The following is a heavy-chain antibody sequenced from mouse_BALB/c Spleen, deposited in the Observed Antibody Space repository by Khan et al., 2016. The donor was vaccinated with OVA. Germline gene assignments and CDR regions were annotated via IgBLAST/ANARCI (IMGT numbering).Heavy chain of an antibody. CDR3: ARDRIDC. J-gene: IGHJ2*01. Sequence: VQLQQSGAELAKPGASVKMSCKASGYTFTTYWMHWVKQRPGQGLEWIGYINPTSGYTDYNQKFKDKATLPADKSSSTAYMQLSSLPSDHSAVDCGARDRIDCWGQGTTLTVSS. CDR1: GYTFTTYW. V-gene: IGHV1-7*01. CDR2: INPTSGYT.